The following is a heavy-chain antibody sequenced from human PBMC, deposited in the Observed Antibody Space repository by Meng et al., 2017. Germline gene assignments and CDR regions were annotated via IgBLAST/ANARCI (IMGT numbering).Heavy chain of an antibody. CDR2: IYHSGST. CDR3: ARAGVGYYDSSGPYSY. J-gene: IGHJ4*02. CDR1: GGSISSSNW. V-gene: IGHV4-4*02. D-gene: IGHD3-22*01. Sequence: QVQLEESGPGLVQPSGTLSLTCAVSGGSISSSNWWSWVRQPPGKGLEWIGEIYHSGSTNYNPSLKSRVTISVDKSKNQFSLKLSSVTAADTAVYYCARAGVGYYDSSGPYSYWGQGTLVTVSS.